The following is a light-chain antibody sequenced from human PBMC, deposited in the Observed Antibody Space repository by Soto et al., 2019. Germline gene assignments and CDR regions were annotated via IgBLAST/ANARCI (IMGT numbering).Light chain of an antibody. CDR1: SSNIGSNY. Sequence: QSVLTQPPSASGTPGQRVTISCSGSSSNIGSNYVYWYQQLPGTAPKLLIYRNNQRPSGVPDLFSGSKSGTSASRAISGLRSEDEADYYCAAWDDSLSGYVFGTGTKLTVL. J-gene: IGLJ1*01. CDR3: AAWDDSLSGYV. V-gene: IGLV1-47*01. CDR2: RNN.